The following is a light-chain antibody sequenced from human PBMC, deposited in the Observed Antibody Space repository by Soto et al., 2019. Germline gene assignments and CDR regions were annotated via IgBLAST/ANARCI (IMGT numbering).Light chain of an antibody. CDR1: SSDVGGYNY. CDR3: CSYTSSSTPVV. J-gene: IGLJ2*01. Sequence: QSVLTQPASVSGSPGQSITISCTGTSSDVGGYNYVSWYQQHPGKAPKLMIYEVSNRPSGVSNRFSGSKSGNTASLTISGVQAEDEADYYCCSYTSSSTPVVFGGGTKLTVL. V-gene: IGLV2-14*01. CDR2: EVS.